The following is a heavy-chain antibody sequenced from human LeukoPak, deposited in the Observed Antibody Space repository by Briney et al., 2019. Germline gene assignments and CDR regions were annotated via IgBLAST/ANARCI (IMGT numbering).Heavy chain of an antibody. V-gene: IGHV1-18*01. CDR1: GYTFTSYG. J-gene: IGHJ5*02. D-gene: IGHD2-21*02. CDR3: TRAGYCGGDCYSSP. CDR2: ISAYNANT. Sequence: ASVKVSCKASGYTFTSYGISWVRQAPGQGLEWMGWISAYNANTNYAQKLQGRVTMTTDTSTSTAYMELRSLRSDDTAVYYCTRAGYCGGDCYSSPWGQGTLVTVSS.